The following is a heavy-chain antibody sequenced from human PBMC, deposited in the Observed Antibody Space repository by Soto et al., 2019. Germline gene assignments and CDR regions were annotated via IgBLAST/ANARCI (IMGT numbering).Heavy chain of an antibody. J-gene: IGHJ6*03. Sequence: GGSLRLSCAASGFTFSSYWMSWVRQAPGKGLEWVANIKQDGSEKYYVDSVKGRFTISRDNAKNSLYLQMNSLRAEDTAMYYCAREKGLTHLPIYYMDVWGKGTTVTVSS. D-gene: IGHD2-21*01. CDR3: AREKGLTHLPIYYMDV. CDR1: GFTFSSYW. CDR2: IKQDGSEK. V-gene: IGHV3-7*01.